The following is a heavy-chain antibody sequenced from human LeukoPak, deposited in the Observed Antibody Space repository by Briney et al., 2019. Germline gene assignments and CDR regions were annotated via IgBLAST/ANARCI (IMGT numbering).Heavy chain of an antibody. V-gene: IGHV1-8*01. J-gene: IGHJ6*03. Sequence: ASVKVSCKASGYTFTSYDINWVRQATGQGREWMGWMNPNSGNTGYAQKFQGRVTMTRNTSISTAYMELSSLRSEDTAVYYCASYCSSTSCSPSGYYYYMDVWGKGTAVTVSS. CDR1: GYTFTSYD. D-gene: IGHD2-2*01. CDR3: ASYCSSTSCSPSGYYYYMDV. CDR2: MNPNSGNT.